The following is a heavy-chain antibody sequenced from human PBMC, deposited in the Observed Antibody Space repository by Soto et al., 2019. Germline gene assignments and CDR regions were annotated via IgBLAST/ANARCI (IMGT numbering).Heavy chain of an antibody. Sequence: SETLSLTCAVSGYSISSGYYWGWIRQPPGKGLEWIGSIYHSGSTYYNPSLKSRVTISVDTSKNQFSLKLSSVTAADTAVYYCASDILYRMDVWGQGTTVTVSS. CDR1: GYSISSGYY. D-gene: IGHD3-9*01. V-gene: IGHV4-38-2*01. CDR3: ASDILYRMDV. J-gene: IGHJ6*02. CDR2: IYHSGST.